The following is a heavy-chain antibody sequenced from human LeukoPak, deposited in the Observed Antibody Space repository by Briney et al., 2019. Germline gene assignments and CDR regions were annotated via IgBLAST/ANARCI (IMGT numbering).Heavy chain of an antibody. J-gene: IGHJ4*02. V-gene: IGHV1-2*02. CDR2: INPNSGGT. CDR1: GYTYTDYY. CDR3: ASSGFLWFGEYRSPLDY. Sequence: ASVKVSCKASGYTYTDYYMHWVRQARAQGLAWMGWINPNSGGTNYAQKFQGRVTMTRDTSISTAYMELSRLRSDDTAVYYCASSGFLWFGEYRSPLDYWGQGTLVTVSS. D-gene: IGHD3-10*01.